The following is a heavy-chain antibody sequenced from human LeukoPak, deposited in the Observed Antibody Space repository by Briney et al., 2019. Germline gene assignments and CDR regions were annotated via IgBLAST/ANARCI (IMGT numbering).Heavy chain of an antibody. Sequence: PGGSLRLSCAASGFTFSDYYMSWIRQPPGKGLEWIGYIYYSGSTNYNPSLKSRVTISVDTSKNQFSLKLNSVTAADTAVYYCARDYDVLTAYPPTQLFDPWGQGTLVTVSS. CDR1: GFTFSDYY. J-gene: IGHJ5*02. CDR2: IYYSGST. D-gene: IGHD3-9*01. V-gene: IGHV4-59*12. CDR3: ARDYDVLTAYPPTQLFDP.